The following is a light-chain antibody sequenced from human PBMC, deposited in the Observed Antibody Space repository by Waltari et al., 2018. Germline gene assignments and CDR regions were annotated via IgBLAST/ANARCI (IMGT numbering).Light chain of an antibody. Sequence: DIQMTQSPSSLSASVGDSVTITCRASQSINSYLNWYQQKPGKAPKLLIYAASNLQSGVPSRFSGSGSGTDFTLTISSLQPEDFATYYCQQSYSTPLTFGGGTKVEIK. CDR3: QQSYSTPLT. V-gene: IGKV1-39*01. CDR2: AAS. J-gene: IGKJ4*01. CDR1: QSINSY.